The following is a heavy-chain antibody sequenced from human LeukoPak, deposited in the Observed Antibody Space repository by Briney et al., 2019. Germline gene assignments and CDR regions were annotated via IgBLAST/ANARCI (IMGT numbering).Heavy chain of an antibody. Sequence: SQTLSLTCTVSGGSISSGGYSWSWIRQHPGKGLEWIGYIYYSGSTYYNPSLKSRVTISVDTSKNQFSLKLSSVTAADTAVYYCASGLKPYFVGSKSLLWFGELSLWGQGTLVTVSS. J-gene: IGHJ4*02. D-gene: IGHD3-10*01. CDR3: ASGLKPYFVGSKSLLWFGELSL. CDR1: GGSISSGGYS. CDR2: IYYSGST. V-gene: IGHV4-31*03.